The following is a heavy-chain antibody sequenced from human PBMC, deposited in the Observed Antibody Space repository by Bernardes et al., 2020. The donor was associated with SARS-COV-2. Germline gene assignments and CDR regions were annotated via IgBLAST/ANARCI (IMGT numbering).Heavy chain of an antibody. V-gene: IGHV3-23*01. Sequence: GGSLRLFCAGSGFTFTSHAMSWVRQAPGKGLEWVSAIRGSGESTYYADSVKGRFTISRDISKNTLYLQMNSLRAEDTALYYCAKDKGGGSTEPSDYWGQGTLVTVSS. CDR3: AKDKGGGSTEPSDY. CDR1: GFTFTSHA. D-gene: IGHD2-15*01. CDR2: IRGSGEST. J-gene: IGHJ4*02.